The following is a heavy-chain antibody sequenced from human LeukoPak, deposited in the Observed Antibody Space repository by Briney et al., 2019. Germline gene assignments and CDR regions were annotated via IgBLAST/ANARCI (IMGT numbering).Heavy chain of an antibody. V-gene: IGHV6-1*01. J-gene: IGHJ4*02. Sequence: SQTLSLTCAISGDSVSSNSAAWNWSRRSPSRGLEWLGRTYYRSKWYNDYAVSVKSRITINPDTSKNQFSLQLNSVTPEDTAVYYCARGGVVVVPAAIPFDYWGQGTLVTVSS. D-gene: IGHD2-2*01. CDR1: GDSVSSNSAA. CDR3: ARGGVVVVPAAIPFDY. CDR2: TYYRSKWYN.